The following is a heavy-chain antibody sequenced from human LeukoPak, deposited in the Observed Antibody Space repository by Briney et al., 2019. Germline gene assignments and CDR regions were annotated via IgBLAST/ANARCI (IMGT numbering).Heavy chain of an antibody. CDR1: RFTFSSYT. CDR3: ARESLGGSWFDY. V-gene: IGHV3-30*04. Sequence: SLRLSCAASRFTFSSYTMHWVRQAPGKGLEWVAIISYDGSSKYYADSVKGRFTLSRDNSKNMLYLQMNSLRADDTAVYYCARESLGGSWFDYWGQGTLVTVSS. J-gene: IGHJ4*02. D-gene: IGHD6-13*01. CDR2: ISYDGSSK.